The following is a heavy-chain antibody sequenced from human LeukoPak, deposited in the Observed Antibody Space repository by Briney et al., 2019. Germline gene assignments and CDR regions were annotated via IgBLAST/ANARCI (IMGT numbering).Heavy chain of an antibody. Sequence: SETLSLTCTVSGGSISSYHWSWIRQHPGKGLEWIGYIHNSGNTNYNPSLQSRVTMSLDLSKNQFSLRLNSVTVADTAVYYCARDPGTTSRTWKFDPWGQGTLVTVS. J-gene: IGHJ5*02. CDR3: ARDPGTTSRTWKFDP. CDR2: IHNSGNT. CDR1: GGSISSYH. D-gene: IGHD2-2*01. V-gene: IGHV4-59*01.